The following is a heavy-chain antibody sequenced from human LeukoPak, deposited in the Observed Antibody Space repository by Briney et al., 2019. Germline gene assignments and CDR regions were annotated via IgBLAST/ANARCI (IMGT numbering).Heavy chain of an antibody. V-gene: IGHV4-38-2*02. Sequence: SETLSLTCTVSGYSISSGYYWGWIRQPPGKGLEWIGSIYHSGSTYYNPTLKSRVTISVDTSKNQFSLKLSSVTAADTAVYYCARASYCSSTSCYYEGAFDIWGQGTMVTVSS. CDR2: IYHSGST. CDR3: ARASYCSSTSCYYEGAFDI. D-gene: IGHD2-2*01. J-gene: IGHJ3*02. CDR1: GYSISSGYY.